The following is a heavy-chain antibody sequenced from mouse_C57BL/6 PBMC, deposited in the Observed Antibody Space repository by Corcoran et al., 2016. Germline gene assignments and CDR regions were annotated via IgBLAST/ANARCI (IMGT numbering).Heavy chain of an antibody. J-gene: IGHJ2*01. Sequence: EVQLQQSGPELVKPGASVKIPCKASGYTFTDYNMDWVKQSHGKSLEWIGDINPNNGGTIYNQKFKGKATLTVDKSSSTAYMELRSLTSEDTAVYYWARVWDYFDYWGQGTTLTVSS. CDR1: GYTFTDYN. D-gene: IGHD4-1*01. V-gene: IGHV1-18*01. CDR2: INPNNGGT. CDR3: ARVWDYFDY.